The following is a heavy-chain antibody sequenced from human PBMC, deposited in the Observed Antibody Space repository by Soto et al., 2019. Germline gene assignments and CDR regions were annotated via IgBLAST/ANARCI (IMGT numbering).Heavy chain of an antibody. CDR3: ATGRYYDFWSGYYTGMKRDYYYYGMDV. J-gene: IGHJ6*02. V-gene: IGHV1-69*13. Sequence: ASVKVSCKASGGTFSSYAISWVRQAPGQGLEWMGGIIPIFGTANYAQKFQGRVTITADESTSTAYMELSSLRSEDTAVYYCATGRYYDFWSGYYTGMKRDYYYYGMDVWGQGTTVTVSS. D-gene: IGHD3-3*01. CDR2: IIPIFGTA. CDR1: GGTFSSYA.